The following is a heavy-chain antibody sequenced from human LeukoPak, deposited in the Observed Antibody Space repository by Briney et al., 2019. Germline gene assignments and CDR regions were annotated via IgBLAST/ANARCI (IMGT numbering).Heavy chain of an antibody. J-gene: IGHJ3*02. CDR2: IYYSGST. Sequence: PSETLSLTCTVSGGSISSSSYYWGWIRQPPGKGLEWIGSIYYSGSTYYNPSLKSRVTISVDTSKNQLSLKLSSVTAADTAVYYCARPRGSGWLGDAFDIWGQGTMVTVSS. D-gene: IGHD6-19*01. V-gene: IGHV4-39*01. CDR1: GGSISSSSYY. CDR3: ARPRGSGWLGDAFDI.